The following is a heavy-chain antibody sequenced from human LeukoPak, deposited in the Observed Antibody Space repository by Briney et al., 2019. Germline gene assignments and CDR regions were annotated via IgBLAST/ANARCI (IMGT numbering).Heavy chain of an antibody. V-gene: IGHV4-39*01. CDR2: IYYSGST. J-gene: IGHJ4*02. D-gene: IGHD2-2*02. Sequence: SETLSLTCAVAGGSISSSSYYWGWIRQPPGKGLEWIGSIYYSGSTYYNPSLKSRVTISVDTSKNQFSLKLSSVTAADTAVYYCARLFLKNRYIGYWGQGTLVTVSS. CDR1: GGSISSSSYY. CDR3: ARLFLKNRYIGY.